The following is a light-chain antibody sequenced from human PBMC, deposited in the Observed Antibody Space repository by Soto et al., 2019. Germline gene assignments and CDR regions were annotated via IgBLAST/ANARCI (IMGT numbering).Light chain of an antibody. Sequence: EIVLTQSPATLSLSPGERGTLSCRVSQSVGRYLAWYQHKPGQPPRLLIYDTSNRAPGTPGRFGGSGSGTDFTLTISSLEPEDFAVYYCVQRSIWPWTVGQGTKVEVK. CDR1: QSVGRY. CDR2: DTS. CDR3: VQRSIWPWT. V-gene: IGKV3-11*01. J-gene: IGKJ1*01.